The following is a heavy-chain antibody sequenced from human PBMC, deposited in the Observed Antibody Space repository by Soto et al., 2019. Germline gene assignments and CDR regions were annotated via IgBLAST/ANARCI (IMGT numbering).Heavy chain of an antibody. CDR2: ISWNSGSI. Sequence: GGSLRLSCAASGFTFDDYAMHWVRQAPGKGLEWVSGISWNSGSIGYADSVKGRFTISRDNAKNSLYLQMNSLRAEDTALYYCAKDTDYGDYGSAFDIWGQGTMVTVSS. D-gene: IGHD4-17*01. CDR3: AKDTDYGDYGSAFDI. CDR1: GFTFDDYA. V-gene: IGHV3-9*01. J-gene: IGHJ3*02.